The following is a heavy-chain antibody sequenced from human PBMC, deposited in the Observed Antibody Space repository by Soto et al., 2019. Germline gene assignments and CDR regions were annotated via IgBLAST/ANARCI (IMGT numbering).Heavy chain of an antibody. Sequence: PVGSLRLSCAASGFTFSSYSMNWVRQAPGKGLEWVSSISSSSSYIYSADSVKGRFTISRDNAKNSLYLQMNSLRAEDTAVYYCARNPSGWYVYWGQGTLVTVSS. D-gene: IGHD6-19*01. CDR1: GFTFSSYS. V-gene: IGHV3-21*01. CDR3: ARNPSGWYVY. CDR2: ISSSSSYI. J-gene: IGHJ4*02.